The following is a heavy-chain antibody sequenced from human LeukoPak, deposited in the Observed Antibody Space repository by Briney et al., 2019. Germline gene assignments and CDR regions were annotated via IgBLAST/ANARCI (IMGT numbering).Heavy chain of an antibody. CDR1: GGSISSGSYY. V-gene: IGHV4-39*01. CDR3: ARVYYYGSGSYYTYYFDY. CDR2: TYYSGST. J-gene: IGHJ4*02. D-gene: IGHD3-10*01. Sequence: SQTLSLTCTVSGGSISSGSYYWSWIRQPPGKGLEWIGSTYYSGSTYYNPSLKSRVTISVDTSKNQFSLKLSSVTAADTAVYYCARVYYYGSGSYYTYYFDYWGQGTLVTVSS.